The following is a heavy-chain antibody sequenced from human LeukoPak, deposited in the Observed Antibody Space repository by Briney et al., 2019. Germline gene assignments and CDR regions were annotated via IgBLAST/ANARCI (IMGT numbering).Heavy chain of an antibody. CDR1: GGSISSYY. CDR3: ARIAWGCSSGSCYGGAFDI. CDR2: IYYSGST. J-gene: IGHJ3*02. D-gene: IGHD2-15*01. Sequence: SETLSLTCTVSGGSISSYYWSWIRQPPGKGLEWIEYIYYSGSTNYSPSLKSRITTSVDTSKNQFSLQLSSVTAADTAVYYCARIAWGCSSGSCYGGAFDIWGQGTMVTVSS. V-gene: IGHV4-59*01.